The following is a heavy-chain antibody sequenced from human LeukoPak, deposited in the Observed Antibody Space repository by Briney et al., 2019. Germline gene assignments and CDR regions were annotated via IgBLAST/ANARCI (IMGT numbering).Heavy chain of an antibody. CDR2: IIPIFGTA. Sequence: SVKVSCKASGGTFSSYAISWVRQAPGQGLEWMGGIIPIFGTANYAQKFQGRVTITADETTSTAYMELSSLRSEDTAVYYCARDKDIVVVPAHKKGTVFDPWGQGTLVTVSS. J-gene: IGHJ5*02. D-gene: IGHD2-2*01. V-gene: IGHV1-69*13. CDR3: ARDKDIVVVPAHKKGTVFDP. CDR1: GGTFSSYA.